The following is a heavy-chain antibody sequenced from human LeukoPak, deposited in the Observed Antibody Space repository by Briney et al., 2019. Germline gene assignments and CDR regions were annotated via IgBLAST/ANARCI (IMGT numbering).Heavy chain of an antibody. Sequence: PSETLSLTCAIYGGSFSGYYWNWIRQPPGKGLEWIGQINHSGSTNYNPSLKSRVTISIDTSKNQFSLKLTPVTAADTAMYYCARRANGPSYWGQGTLVTVSS. D-gene: IGHD2-8*01. CDR1: GGSFSGYY. V-gene: IGHV4-34*01. J-gene: IGHJ4*02. CDR3: ARRANGPSY. CDR2: INHSGST.